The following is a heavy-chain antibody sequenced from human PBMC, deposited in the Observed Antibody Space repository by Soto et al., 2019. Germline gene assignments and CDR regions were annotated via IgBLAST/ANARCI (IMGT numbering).Heavy chain of an antibody. CDR2: IDYNGVT. CDR1: GASISSRDYY. Sequence: SETLSRTCSVSGASISSRDYYWVWIRQTPGKGLEWIGNIDYNGVTYYNPSLKSRVTVSKDTSKNQFSLKVASVTAADTAIYYCGRVMIGTSRHTDSDYWGQGTQVTASS. J-gene: IGHJ4*02. CDR3: GRVMIGTSRHTDSDY. V-gene: IGHV4-39*01. D-gene: IGHD2-2*01.